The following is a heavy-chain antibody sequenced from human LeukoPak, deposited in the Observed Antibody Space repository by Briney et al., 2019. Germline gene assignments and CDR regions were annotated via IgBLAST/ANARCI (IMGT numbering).Heavy chain of an antibody. CDR3: ARDPDSGSYSSGY. Sequence: SVKVSCKASGGTFSSYAISWVRQAPGQGLEWMGVIIPIFGTANYAQKFQGRVTITADESTSTAYMELSSLRSEDTAVYYCARDPDSGSYSSGYWGQGTLVTVSS. V-gene: IGHV1-69*01. CDR1: GGTFSSYA. D-gene: IGHD1-26*01. J-gene: IGHJ4*02. CDR2: IIPIFGTA.